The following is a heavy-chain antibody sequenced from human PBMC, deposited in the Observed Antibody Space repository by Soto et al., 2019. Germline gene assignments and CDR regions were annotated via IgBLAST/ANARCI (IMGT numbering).Heavy chain of an antibody. CDR1: GFTFSDTL. CDR3: ARDIVSVGPRANEAFDV. V-gene: IGHV1-3*01. D-gene: IGHD1-26*01. Sequence: QGQLVQSGAELKKPGASVNISCQASGFTFSDTLINWVRQGPGQRLEWMGWINPANGNTRYSEPFQGRVTISSLSSASTAYVALSDLTSEDTAVYDCARDIVSVGPRANEAFDVWGQGTMITVS. CDR2: INPANGNT. J-gene: IGHJ3*01.